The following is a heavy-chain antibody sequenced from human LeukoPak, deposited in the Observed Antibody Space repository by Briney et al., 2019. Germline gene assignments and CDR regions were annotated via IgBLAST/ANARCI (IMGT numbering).Heavy chain of an antibody. CDR1: GFNFANHS. D-gene: IGHD1-26*01. CDR2: ISSNGGST. Sequence: GGSLRLSCAASGFNFANHSMSWVRQAPGKGLEYVSAISSNGGSTYYADSVKGGFTISRDNSKNTLYLQMGSLRAEDMAVYYCARGSSWELLGDFDYWGQGTLVTVSS. V-gene: IGHV3-64*02. J-gene: IGHJ4*02. CDR3: ARGSSWELLGDFDY.